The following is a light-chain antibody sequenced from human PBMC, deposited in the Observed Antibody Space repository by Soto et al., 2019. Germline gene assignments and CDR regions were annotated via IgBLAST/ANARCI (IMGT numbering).Light chain of an antibody. J-gene: IGKJ4*01. CDR2: DAS. CDR3: QQYNSYSPLLT. V-gene: IGKV1-5*01. CDR1: QSISSW. Sequence: DIQMTQSPSTLSASVGDRVTITCRASQSISSWLAWYQQKPGKAPKLLIYDASSLESGVPSRFSGSGSGTEFTLTISSLQPDDFATYYCQQYNSYSPLLTFGGGTKVDI.